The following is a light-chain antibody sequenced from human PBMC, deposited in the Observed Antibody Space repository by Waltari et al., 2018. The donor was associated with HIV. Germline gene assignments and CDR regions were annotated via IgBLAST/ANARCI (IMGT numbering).Light chain of an antibody. CDR3: NSRDSSGNPVI. V-gene: IGLV3-19*01. CDR2: GKT. J-gene: IGLJ2*01. Sequence: SSELTQDPAVSVALGQTVRITCQGASLRNYYASWYQQKPGQAPVLVIYGKTNRPSGIPDRFSGSSSGNTASLTITGAQAKDEADYYCNSRDSSGNPVIFGGGTKLTVL. CDR1: SLRNYY.